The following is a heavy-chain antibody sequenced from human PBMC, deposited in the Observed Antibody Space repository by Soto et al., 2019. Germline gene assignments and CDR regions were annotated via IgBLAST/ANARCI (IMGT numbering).Heavy chain of an antibody. V-gene: IGHV1-46*01. D-gene: IGHD5-18*01. CDR1: GYTFTNYY. J-gene: IGHJ4*02. CDR3: ARDRYSYGYFY. Sequence: ASVKVSCKASGYTFTNYYMHWVRQAPGQGLEWMGIINPSGGGTTYAQKFQGRVTMTRDTSTSTAYMELSSPRSEDTAVYYCARDRYSYGYFYWGQGTLVTVSS. CDR2: INPSGGGT.